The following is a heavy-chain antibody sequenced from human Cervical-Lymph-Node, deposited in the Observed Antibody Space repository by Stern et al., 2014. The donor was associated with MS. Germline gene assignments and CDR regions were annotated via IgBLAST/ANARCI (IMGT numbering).Heavy chain of an antibody. Sequence: VQLVASGAEVKKPGASVKGSCETSGFRFTDYYIHWVRQAPGQGLGWMECINPKNGDTHSAQKFQGRFPMPRDTSISTGYMELNSLKSDDTAMYYCGRGIKTFDPWGQGTLVTVSS. CDR1: GFRFTDYY. D-gene: IGHD5-24*01. J-gene: IGHJ5*02. CDR3: GRGIKTFDP. V-gene: IGHV1/OR15-1*04. CDR2: INPKNGDT.